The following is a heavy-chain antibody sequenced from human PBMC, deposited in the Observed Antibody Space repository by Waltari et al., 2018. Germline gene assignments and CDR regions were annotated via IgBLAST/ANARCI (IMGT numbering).Heavy chain of an antibody. V-gene: IGHV3-48*04. CDR1: AFTFSSYS. D-gene: IGHD4-17*01. J-gene: IGHJ6*03. CDR3: ARPTTVTTYYMDV. Sequence: EVQLVESGGGLVQPGGSLGLSCTASAFTFSSYSMNWFRRAPGKGLEWVSYISSSSSTIYYADSVKGRFTISRDNAKNSLYLQMNSLRAEDTAVYYCARPTTVTTYYMDVWGKGTTVTVSS. CDR2: ISSSSSTI.